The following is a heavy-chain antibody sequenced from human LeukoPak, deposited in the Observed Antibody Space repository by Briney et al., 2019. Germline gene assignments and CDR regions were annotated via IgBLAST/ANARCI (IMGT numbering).Heavy chain of an antibody. J-gene: IGHJ6*03. V-gene: IGHV3-21*01. Sequence: GGSLRLSCAASGFTFSSYSMNWVRQAPGKWLEWVSSISSSSSYIYYADSVKGRFTISRDNAKNSLYLHMNSLRAEDTAVYYCARDPIGGLYYYYTDVWGKGTTVTVSS. D-gene: IGHD4-23*01. CDR3: ARDPIGGLYYYYTDV. CDR1: GFTFSSYS. CDR2: ISSSSSYI.